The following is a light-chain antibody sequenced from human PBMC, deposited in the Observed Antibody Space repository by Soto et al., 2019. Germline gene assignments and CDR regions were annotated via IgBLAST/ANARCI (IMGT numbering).Light chain of an antibody. CDR1: TSDVGGYNY. J-gene: IGLJ1*01. CDR2: EVS. Sequence: QSALTQPASLSRSPGQSITISCTGTTSDVGGYNYVSWYQQHPGKAPKLMIYEVSNRPSGVSNRFSGSKSGNTASLTISGLPVEDDADYYCISYSSSTTLEVFGTGTKLTVL. CDR3: ISYSSSTTLEV. V-gene: IGLV2-14*01.